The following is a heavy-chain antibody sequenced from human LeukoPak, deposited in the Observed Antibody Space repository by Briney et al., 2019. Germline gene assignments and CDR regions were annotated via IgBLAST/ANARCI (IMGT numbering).Heavy chain of an antibody. D-gene: IGHD3-10*01. J-gene: IGHJ4*02. CDR3: ARARVYYGSGDPFDY. Sequence: SQTLSLTCTVSGASINSDGYYWTWIRQHPGKGLEWIGYIYYTGSTYYNPSLKSRLSILIDTSKNQFSLRPSSATAADTALYYCARARVYYGSGDPFDYWGQGTLVTVSS. CDR1: GASINSDGYY. V-gene: IGHV4-31*03. CDR2: IYYTGST.